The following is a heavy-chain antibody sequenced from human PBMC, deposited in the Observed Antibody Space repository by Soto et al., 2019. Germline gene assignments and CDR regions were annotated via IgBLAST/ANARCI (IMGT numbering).Heavy chain of an antibody. CDR2: IYYSGST. Sequence: SETLSLTCTVSGGSISSSSYYWGWIRQPPGKGLECIGSIYYSGSTYYNPALKSRVTISVDTSKNQFSMKLSYVTAADTAVYYCAEGDGYNWGGYWGQGTLVTVSS. J-gene: IGHJ4*02. V-gene: IGHV4-39*01. D-gene: IGHD5-12*01. CDR3: AEGDGYNWGGY. CDR1: GGSISSSSYY.